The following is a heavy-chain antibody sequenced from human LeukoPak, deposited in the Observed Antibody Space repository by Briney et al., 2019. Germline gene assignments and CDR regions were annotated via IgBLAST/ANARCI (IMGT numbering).Heavy chain of an antibody. Sequence: SVKVSCKASGYTFTSYYMHWVRQAPGQGLEWMGGIIPIFGTANYAQKFQGRVTITTDESTSTAYMELSSLRSEDTAVYYCAGGGYSYGFDYWGQGTLVTVSS. CDR2: IIPIFGTA. D-gene: IGHD5-18*01. CDR3: AGGGYSYGFDY. V-gene: IGHV1-69*05. J-gene: IGHJ4*02. CDR1: GYTFTSYY.